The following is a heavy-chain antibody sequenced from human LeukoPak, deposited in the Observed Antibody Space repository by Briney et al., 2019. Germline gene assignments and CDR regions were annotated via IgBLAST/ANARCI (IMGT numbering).Heavy chain of an antibody. V-gene: IGHV3-23*01. D-gene: IGHD4-17*01. J-gene: IGHJ4*02. CDR3: AKDSVPYGGNSDY. CDR1: GFTFSTYA. Sequence: GGSLRLSCAASGFTFSTYAMSWVRQAPGKGLECVSAISGSGGSTYYADSVKGRFTISRDNSKNTLYLQMNSLRAEDTAVYYCAKDSVPYGGNSDYWGQGTLVTVSS. CDR2: ISGSGGST.